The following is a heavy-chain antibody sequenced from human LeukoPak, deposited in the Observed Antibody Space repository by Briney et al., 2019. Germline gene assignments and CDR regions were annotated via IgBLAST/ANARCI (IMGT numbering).Heavy chain of an antibody. Sequence: SSETLSLTCTVSGGSISSYYWSWIRQPPGKGLEWIGYIYYSGSTNYNPSLKSRVTISVDRSKNQFSLKLSSVTAADTAVYYCARGEYYYDSSGYYKNWFDPWGQGTLVTVSS. D-gene: IGHD3-22*01. CDR1: GGSISSYY. J-gene: IGHJ5*02. V-gene: IGHV4-59*12. CDR3: ARGEYYYDSSGYYKNWFDP. CDR2: IYYSGST.